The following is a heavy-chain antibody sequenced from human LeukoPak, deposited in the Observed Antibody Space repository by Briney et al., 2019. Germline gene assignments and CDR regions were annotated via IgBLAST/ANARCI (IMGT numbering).Heavy chain of an antibody. D-gene: IGHD6-19*01. J-gene: IGHJ4*02. CDR1: GGSISTYY. CDR3: ARDERSDTSGWHLGY. V-gene: IGHV4-59*01. Sequence: NPSETLSLTCTVSGGSISTYYWSWIRQPPGKGLEWIGFIYHSGITNYNPSLKSRVTISVDTSKNQFSLNLSSATAADTAVYYCARDERSDTSGWHLGYWGQGTLVTVSS. CDR2: IYHSGIT.